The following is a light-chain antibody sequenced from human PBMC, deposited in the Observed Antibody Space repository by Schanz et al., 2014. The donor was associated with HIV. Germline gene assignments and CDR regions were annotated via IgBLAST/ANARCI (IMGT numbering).Light chain of an antibody. CDR1: QSVSSSY. J-gene: IGKJ3*01. Sequence: EIVLTQSPGTLSLSLGERATLSCRASQSVSSSYLAWYQQKPGQAPRLLIYAASTRATGIPDRFSGSGSGTDFSLTISSLEPEDFAVYYCQQYGSSPFTFGPGTRVDFK. V-gene: IGKV3-20*01. CDR2: AAS. CDR3: QQYGSSPFT.